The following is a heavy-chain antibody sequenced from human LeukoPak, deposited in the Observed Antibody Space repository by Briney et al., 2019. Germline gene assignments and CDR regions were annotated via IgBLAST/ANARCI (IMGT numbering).Heavy chain of an antibody. D-gene: IGHD3-22*01. Sequence: GGSLRLSCAASGFLVNDYGMHWVRQAPGKGPEWVAAMRFDGNTKYYVDSVKGRFTISRDTSKSTLYLQMNSLRAEDTAVYYCAKSSYYDSSGYYREYYFDYWGQGTLVTVSS. CDR3: AKSSYYDSSGYYREYYFDY. CDR1: GFLVNDYG. J-gene: IGHJ4*02. CDR2: MRFDGNTK. V-gene: IGHV3-30*02.